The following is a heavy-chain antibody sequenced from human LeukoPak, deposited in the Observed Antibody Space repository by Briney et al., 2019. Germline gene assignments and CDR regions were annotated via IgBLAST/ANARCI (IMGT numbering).Heavy chain of an antibody. CDR3: AKAYLGAAVAGSSLRFPLDY. D-gene: IGHD6-19*01. CDR2: IIPIFGTA. Sequence: ASVKVSCKASGGTFSSYAISWVRQAPGQGLEWMGGIIPIFGTANYAQKFQGRVTITTDESTSTAYMELSSLRSEDTAVYYCAKAYLGAAVAGSSLRFPLDYWGQGTLVTVSS. J-gene: IGHJ4*02. V-gene: IGHV1-69*05. CDR1: GGTFSSYA.